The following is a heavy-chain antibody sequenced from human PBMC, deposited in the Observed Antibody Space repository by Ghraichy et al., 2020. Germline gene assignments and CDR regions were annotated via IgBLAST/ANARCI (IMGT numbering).Heavy chain of an antibody. CDR2: IWYDGSNY. D-gene: IGHD1-26*01. J-gene: IGHJ4*02. CDR1: GFTFTNYG. V-gene: IGHV3-33*01. Sequence: GGSLRLSCVASGFTFTNYGMHWVRQAPGKGLEWVAVIWYDGSNYYYADSVKGRFTISRDNSKNTVFLQMNTLRAEDTAVYYCARGDSASPLDYWGQGTQVTVSS. CDR3: ARGDSASPLDY.